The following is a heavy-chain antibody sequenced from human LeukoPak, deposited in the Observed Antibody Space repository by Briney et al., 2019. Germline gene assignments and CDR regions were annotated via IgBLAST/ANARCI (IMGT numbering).Heavy chain of an antibody. CDR1: GYTFTTYT. V-gene: IGHV7-4-1*02. J-gene: IGHJ6*03. Sequence: ASVKVSCKASGYTFTTYTMNWVRQAPGQGLEWMGWINTNTGNPTYAQGFTGRFVFSLDTSVSTAYLQISSLKAEDTAVYYCAGEDRQQLTRDDYYYYMDVWGTGTTVTVSS. CDR3: AGEDRQQLTRDDYYYYMDV. D-gene: IGHD6-13*01. CDR2: INTNTGNP.